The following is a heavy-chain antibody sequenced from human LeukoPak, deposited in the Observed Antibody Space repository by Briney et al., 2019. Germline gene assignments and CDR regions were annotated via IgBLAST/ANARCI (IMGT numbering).Heavy chain of an antibody. D-gene: IGHD3-10*01. V-gene: IGHV1-18*01. CDR2: ISAYNGNT. J-gene: IGHJ4*02. CDR1: GYTFTSYG. Sequence: ASVKVSCKASGYTFTSYGISWVRQAPGQGREWMGWISAYNGNTNYAQKLQGRVTMTTDTSTSTAYMELRSLRSDDTAVYYCARVLLWFGESFGEFVERAYYFDYWGQGTLVTVST. CDR3: ARVLLWFGESFGEFVERAYYFDY.